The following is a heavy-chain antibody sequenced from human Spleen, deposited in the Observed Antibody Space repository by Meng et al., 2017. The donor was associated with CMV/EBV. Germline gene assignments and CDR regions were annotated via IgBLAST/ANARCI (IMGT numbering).Heavy chain of an antibody. J-gene: IGHJ1*01. V-gene: IGHV1-2*02. Sequence: QGALVQAGAEGKKPGASMKVSCKASGYTFTDYYIHWVRHAPGQGLDWMGWINPNTGGTNFAQKFLGRVTMTRDSSISTAYMELSRLRSDDTAVYYCARGGYSSSWYAEYFQHWGQGTLVTVSS. CDR2: INPNTGGT. CDR1: GYTFTDYY. CDR3: ARGGYSSSWYAEYFQH. D-gene: IGHD6-13*01.